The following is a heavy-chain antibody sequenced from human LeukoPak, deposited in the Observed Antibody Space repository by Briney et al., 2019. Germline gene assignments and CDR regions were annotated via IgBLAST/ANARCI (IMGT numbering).Heavy chain of an antibody. J-gene: IGHJ2*01. CDR2: IRGTSSNT. CDR3: ARVEIAGAGDFWYFNL. CDR1: GFSFCNYG. Sequence: GGSLRLSCAASGFSFCNYGMNWVRQAPGKGLKCVSAIRGTSSNTYYADSVRGRFTISRDNAKNSLYLQMNSLRAEDTAVYYCARVEIAGAGDFWYFNLWGRGTQVTFSS. D-gene: IGHD6-13*01. V-gene: IGHV3-21*01.